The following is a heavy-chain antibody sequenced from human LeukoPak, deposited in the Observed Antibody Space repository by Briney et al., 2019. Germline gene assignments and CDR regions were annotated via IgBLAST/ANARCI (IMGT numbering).Heavy chain of an antibody. V-gene: IGHV4-30-2*06. CDR3: ARELDDY. J-gene: IGHJ4*02. CDR2: IYYTGGT. CDR1: NESVSRGSYS. Sequence: SETLSLTCAVANESVSRGSYSWSWIRQSPGKGLEWIGYIYYTGGTYYNPSLKSRVTISVDTSKNQFSLKLSSVTAADTAVYYCARELDDYWGQGTLVTVSS.